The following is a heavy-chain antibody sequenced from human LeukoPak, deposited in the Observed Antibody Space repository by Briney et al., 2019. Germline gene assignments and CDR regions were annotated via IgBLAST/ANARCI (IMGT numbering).Heavy chain of an antibody. CDR1: GYTFTSYY. CDR3: ARGLYGSWHQNVYTDYYYYYMDV. V-gene: IGHV1-46*01. J-gene: IGHJ6*03. D-gene: IGHD6-13*01. CDR2: INPSGGST. Sequence: GASVKVSCKASGYTFTSYYMHWVRQAPGQGLEWMGIINPSGGSTNYAQKFQGRVTITADKSTSTAYMELSSLRSEDTAVYYCARGLYGSWHQNVYTDYYYYYMDVWGKGTTVTVSS.